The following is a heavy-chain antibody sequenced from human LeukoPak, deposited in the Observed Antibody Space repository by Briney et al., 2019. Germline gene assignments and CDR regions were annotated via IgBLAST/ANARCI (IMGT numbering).Heavy chain of an antibody. CDR1: GFTFSNYW. V-gene: IGHV3-74*01. CDR2: ISSDGTTT. J-gene: IGHJ4*02. D-gene: IGHD3-22*01. CDR3: ARGYYYDSSAYGPFGAY. Sequence: AGGSLRLSCAASGFTFSNYWMHWVRQPPGEGLVWVSRISSDGTTTTYADFVKGRFTISRDNAKNTPYLEMNSLRAEDTAVYYCARGYYYDSSAYGPFGAYWGQGTLVTVSS.